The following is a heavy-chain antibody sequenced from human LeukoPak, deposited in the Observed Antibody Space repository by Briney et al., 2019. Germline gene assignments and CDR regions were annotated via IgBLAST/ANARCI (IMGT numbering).Heavy chain of an antibody. J-gene: IGHJ5*02. V-gene: IGHV4-39*01. Sequence: SETLSLTCTVSGGSISSSSYYWGWIRQPPGKGLEWIGEINHSGSTNYNPSLKSRVTISVDTSKNQFSLKLSSVTAADTAVYYCARHATAEYYDILTGYSDSNWFDPWGQGTLVTVSS. CDR3: ARHATAEYYDILTGYSDSNWFDP. D-gene: IGHD3-9*01. CDR2: INHSGST. CDR1: GGSISSSSYY.